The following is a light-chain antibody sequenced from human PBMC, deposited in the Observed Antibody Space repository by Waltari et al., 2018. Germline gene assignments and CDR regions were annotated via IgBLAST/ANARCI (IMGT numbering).Light chain of an antibody. CDR2: KVS. CDR1: QSLVYTDGISY. V-gene: IGKV2-30*01. J-gene: IGKJ5*01. Sequence: DVGLTQSPLSLPVTLGQPASISCRYSQSLVYTDGISYLNWFHQRPGQAPRRLIYKVSNRDSGVPDRFSGRGSGTDFTLMISSVEADDVGVYFCMQATHWPVTFGQGTRLEIK. CDR3: MQATHWPVT.